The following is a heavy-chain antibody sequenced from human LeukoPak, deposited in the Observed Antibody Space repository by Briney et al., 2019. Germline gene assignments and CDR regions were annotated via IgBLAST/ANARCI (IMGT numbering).Heavy chain of an antibody. CDR2: INPNSGGT. J-gene: IGHJ6*02. CDR3: AGAYYDFWSGPRKGMDV. Sequence: ASVKVSCKASGYTFTGYYMHWVRQAPGQGLEWMGWINPNSGGTNYAQKFQGRVTMTRDTSISTAYMELSRLRSDDTAVYYCAGAYYDFWSGPRKGMDVWGQGTTVTVSS. CDR1: GYTFTGYY. D-gene: IGHD3-3*01. V-gene: IGHV1-2*02.